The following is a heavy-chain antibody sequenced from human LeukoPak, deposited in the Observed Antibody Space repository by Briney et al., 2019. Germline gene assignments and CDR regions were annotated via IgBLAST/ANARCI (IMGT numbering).Heavy chain of an antibody. V-gene: IGHV4-61*02. D-gene: IGHD4-17*01. J-gene: IGHJ4*02. Sequence: PSETLSLTCTVSGVSISSGSYYWSWIRQPAGKGLEWIGRIYTSGSTNYNPSLKSRVTISVDTSKNQFSLKLSSVTAADTAVYYCARDPSTVTTSVVSYWGQGTLVTVSS. CDR1: GVSISSGSYY. CDR3: ARDPSTVTTSVVSY. CDR2: IYTSGST.